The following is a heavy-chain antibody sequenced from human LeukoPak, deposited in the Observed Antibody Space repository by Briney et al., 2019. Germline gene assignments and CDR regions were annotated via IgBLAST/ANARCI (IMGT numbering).Heavy chain of an antibody. J-gene: IGHJ5*02. V-gene: IGHV4-59*08. Sequence: SETLSLTCTVSGGSISSYYWSWIRQPPGKGLECIGYIYYSGSTNYNPSLKSRVTISVDTSKNQFSLKLSSVTATDTAVYYCARLYAGNSGWFDPWGQGTLVTVSS. CDR2: IYYSGST. D-gene: IGHD4-23*01. CDR1: GGSISSYY. CDR3: ARLYAGNSGWFDP.